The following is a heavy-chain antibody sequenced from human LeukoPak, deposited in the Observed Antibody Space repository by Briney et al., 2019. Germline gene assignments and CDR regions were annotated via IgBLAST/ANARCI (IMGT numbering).Heavy chain of an antibody. CDR3: ARVGSSAYDVYYFDY. Sequence: SVKVSCKASGGTFSSYAISWVRQAPGQGLEWMGRIIPILGIANYAQKFQGRVTITADKSTSTAYMELSSLRSEDTAVYYCARVGSSAYDVYYFDYWGQGTLVTVSS. V-gene: IGHV1-69*04. J-gene: IGHJ4*02. CDR2: IIPILGIA. D-gene: IGHD5-12*01. CDR1: GGTFSSYA.